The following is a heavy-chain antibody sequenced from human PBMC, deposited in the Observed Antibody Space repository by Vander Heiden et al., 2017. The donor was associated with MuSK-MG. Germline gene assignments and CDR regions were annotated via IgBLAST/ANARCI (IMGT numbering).Heavy chain of an antibody. Sequence: QLQLQESGPGLVKPSETLSLTCTVSGGSISSSSYYWGWIRQPPGKGLEWIGSIYYSGSTYYNPSLKSRVTISVDTSKNQCSLKLSSVTAADTAVYYCARESVGEGSFLNWFDPWGQGTMVTVSS. V-gene: IGHV4-39*07. CDR3: ARESVGEGSFLNWFDP. J-gene: IGHJ5*02. CDR2: IYYSGST. D-gene: IGHD3-16*02. CDR1: GGSISSSSYY.